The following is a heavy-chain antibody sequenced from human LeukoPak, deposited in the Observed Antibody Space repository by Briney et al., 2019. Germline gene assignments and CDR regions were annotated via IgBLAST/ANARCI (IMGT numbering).Heavy chain of an antibody. Sequence: GGSLRLSCAASGFTFSSYGMHWVRQAPGKGLEWVAFIRYDGSNKYYTDSVKGRFTISRDNSMSTLYLQMNTLRGEDTDIYYCARERCVVGACGGFDVWGQGTMATVSS. CDR3: ARERCVVGACGGFDV. J-gene: IGHJ3*01. D-gene: IGHD1-26*01. CDR1: GFTFSSYG. CDR2: IRYDGSNK. V-gene: IGHV3-30*02.